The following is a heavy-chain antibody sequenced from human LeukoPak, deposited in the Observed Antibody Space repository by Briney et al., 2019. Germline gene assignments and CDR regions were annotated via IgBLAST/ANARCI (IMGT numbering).Heavy chain of an antibody. Sequence: GGSLRLSCAASGFTFSSYAMHWVRQAPGKGLEYVSAISSNGGSTYYANSVKGRFTISRDNAKNSLYLQMNSLRAEDTAVYYCARRWLQRDAFDIWGQGTMVTVSS. CDR1: GFTFSSYA. J-gene: IGHJ3*02. CDR3: ARRWLQRDAFDI. V-gene: IGHV3-64*04. CDR2: ISSNGGST. D-gene: IGHD5-24*01.